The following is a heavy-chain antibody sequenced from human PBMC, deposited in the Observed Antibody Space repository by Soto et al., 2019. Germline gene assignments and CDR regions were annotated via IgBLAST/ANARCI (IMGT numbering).Heavy chain of an antibody. CDR2: INPSGRST. V-gene: IGHV1-46*01. D-gene: IGHD6-13*01. Sequence: QVQLVQSGAEVKKPGASVKVSCKASGYTFTSYYMHWVRQAPGQGLEWMGIINPSGRSTSYAQKFQGRVTMTLDTSTSTVYMELSSLRSEDTAVYYCAREGGPAAAGTRFYYYGMDVWGQGTTVTVSS. CDR3: AREGGPAAAGTRFYYYGMDV. CDR1: GYTFTSYY. J-gene: IGHJ6*02.